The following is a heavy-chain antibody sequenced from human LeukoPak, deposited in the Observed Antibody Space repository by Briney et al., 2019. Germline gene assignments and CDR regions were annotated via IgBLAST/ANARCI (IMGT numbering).Heavy chain of an antibody. V-gene: IGHV1-69*01. CDR3: ARLVGATGYYYYGMDV. CDR1: GGTFSSYA. J-gene: IGHJ6*02. D-gene: IGHD1-26*01. Sequence: SVKVSCKASGGTFSSYAISWVRQAPGQGLEWMGGIIPIFGTANYAQKFQGRVTITADESTSTAYMELSSLRSEDTAVYYCARLVGATGYYYYGMDVWGQGTTVTVSS. CDR2: IIPIFGTA.